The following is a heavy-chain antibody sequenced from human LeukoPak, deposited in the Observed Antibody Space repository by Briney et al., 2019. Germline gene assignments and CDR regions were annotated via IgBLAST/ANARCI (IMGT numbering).Heavy chain of an antibody. CDR1: GFTFSSYG. Sequence: GGSLRLSCAASGFTFSSYGTHWVRQAPGKGLEWVAVISYDGSNKYYADSEKGRFTISRDNSKNTLYLQMNSLRAEDTAVYYCAKGFVKYYFDYWGQGTLVTVSS. CDR3: AKGFVKYYFDY. J-gene: IGHJ4*02. D-gene: IGHD3-10*01. V-gene: IGHV3-30*18. CDR2: ISYDGSNK.